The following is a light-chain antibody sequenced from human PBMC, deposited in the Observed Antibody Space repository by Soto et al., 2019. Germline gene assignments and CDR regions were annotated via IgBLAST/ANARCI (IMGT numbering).Light chain of an antibody. CDR3: QQYNSYLT. J-gene: IGKJ1*01. CDR2: DAS. CDR1: QSISSW. Sequence: DIQMTQSPSTLSASVGDRVTITCRASQSISSWLAWYQQKPRQAPKLLIYDASRLQSGVPSRFSGSGSGTEFTLTITSLQPDDFATYFCQQYNSYLTFGQGTKVEIK. V-gene: IGKV1-5*01.